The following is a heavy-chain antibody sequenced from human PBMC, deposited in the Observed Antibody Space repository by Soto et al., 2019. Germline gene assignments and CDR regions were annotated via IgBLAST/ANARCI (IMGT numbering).Heavy chain of an antibody. CDR2: IKQDGSEK. V-gene: IGHV3-7*01. Sequence: PVASLRLSCAACGVTVSSYWMSWVRQAPGKGLEWVANIKQDGSEKYYVDSVKGRFTISRDNAKNSLYLQMNSLRAEDTAVYYCARVPVDTAMVHFDYWGQGTLVTVS. J-gene: IGHJ4*02. CDR3: ARVPVDTAMVHFDY. D-gene: IGHD5-18*01. CDR1: GVTVSSYW.